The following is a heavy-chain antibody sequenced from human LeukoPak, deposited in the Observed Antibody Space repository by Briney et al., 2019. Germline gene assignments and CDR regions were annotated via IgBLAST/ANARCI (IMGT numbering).Heavy chain of an antibody. J-gene: IGHJ5*02. Sequence: ASVNVSCKVSGYTLTELSMHWVRQAAGKGLERMGGFDPEDGETIYAQKFQGRVTMTEDTSTDTAYMELSSLRSEDTAVYYCATDRHDFWSGYYANWFDPWGQGTLVTVSS. CDR2: FDPEDGET. CDR3: ATDRHDFWSGYYANWFDP. CDR1: GYTLTELS. D-gene: IGHD3-3*01. V-gene: IGHV1-24*01.